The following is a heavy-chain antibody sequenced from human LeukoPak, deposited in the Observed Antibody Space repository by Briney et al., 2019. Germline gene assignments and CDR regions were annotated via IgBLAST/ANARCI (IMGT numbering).Heavy chain of an antibody. CDR3: ARYKIAVVSYYYYMDV. CDR2: ISAYNGNT. Sequence: ASVKVSCKASGYTFTSYGISWVRQAPGQGLEWMGWISAYNGNTNYAQKLQGRVTMTTDTSTSTAYMELRSLRSDDTAVYYCARYKIAVVSYYYYMDVWGKGTTVTVSS. CDR1: GYTFTSYG. D-gene: IGHD3-22*01. V-gene: IGHV1-18*01. J-gene: IGHJ6*03.